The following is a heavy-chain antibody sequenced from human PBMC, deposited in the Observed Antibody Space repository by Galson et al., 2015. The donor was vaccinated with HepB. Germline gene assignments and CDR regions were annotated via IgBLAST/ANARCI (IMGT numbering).Heavy chain of an antibody. V-gene: IGHV3-30*04. CDR2: ISYDGSNK. CDR1: GFTFSSYA. CDR3: ARDGIGYGDYLTAPPPRYDY. D-gene: IGHD4-17*01. Sequence: SLRLSCAASGFTFSSYAMHWVRQAPGKGLEWVAVISYDGSNKYYADSVKGRFTISRDNSKNTLYLQMNSLRAEDTAVYYCARDGIGYGDYLTAPPPRYDYWGQGTLVTVSS. J-gene: IGHJ4*02.